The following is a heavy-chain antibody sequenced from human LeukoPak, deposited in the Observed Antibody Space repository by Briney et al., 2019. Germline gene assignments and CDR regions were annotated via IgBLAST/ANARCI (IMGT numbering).Heavy chain of an antibody. J-gene: IGHJ4*02. D-gene: IGHD3-16*01. CDR1: GFSVSNNY. V-gene: IGHV3-66*01. CDR3: ASGGNYYFDY. CDR2: SYSGGST. Sequence: PGGSLRLSCAVSGFSVSNNYINWVRQAPGKGLEWVSVSYSGGSTYYADSVKGRITISRDNSKNTLYLQMNSLRAEDTAVYYCASGGNYYFDYWGQGTLVTVSS.